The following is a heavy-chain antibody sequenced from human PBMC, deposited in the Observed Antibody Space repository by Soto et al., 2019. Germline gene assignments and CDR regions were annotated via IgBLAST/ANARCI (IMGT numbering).Heavy chain of an antibody. CDR3: AHRPTEGYSSLSFDY. CDR2: IYWDDDK. D-gene: IGHD6-19*01. CDR1: GFSLSTSGVG. Sequence: GPTLVNPTQTLTLTCTFSGFSLSTSGVGLGWIRQPPGKALEWLALIYWDDDKRYSPSLKSRLTITKDTCKNQVVLTMTNMDPVDTATYYCAHRPTEGYSSLSFDYRGQGTLVTVSS. V-gene: IGHV2-5*02. J-gene: IGHJ4*01.